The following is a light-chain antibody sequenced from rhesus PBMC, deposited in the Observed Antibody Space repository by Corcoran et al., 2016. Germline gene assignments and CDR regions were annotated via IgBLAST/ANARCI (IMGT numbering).Light chain of an antibody. CDR1: ENVNNY. CDR2: KAS. Sequence: DIQMTQSPSSLSASVGDRVTITCRASENVNNYLNWYQQKPGKAPKLLIYKASTLQSGVPSRFSGSGSGTDYTFPISSLQSEDVATYYCQHNYGTPLTFGGGTKVEIK. J-gene: IGKJ4*01. V-gene: IGKV1-74*01. CDR3: QHNYGTPLT.